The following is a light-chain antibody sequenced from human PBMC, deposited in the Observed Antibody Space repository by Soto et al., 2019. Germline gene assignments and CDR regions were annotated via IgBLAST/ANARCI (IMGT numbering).Light chain of an antibody. CDR3: MQATHWPWT. Sequence: DVVLTHSPLSLPVTLGQPASVSCSSSQGLVHPDGNTYLSWFQQRPGQSPRRLIYKASNRDSGVPDRFSGSGSGTDFTLKISRVEADDVGVYYCMQATHWPWTFGLGTKVDIK. CDR1: QGLVHPDGNTY. CDR2: KAS. J-gene: IGKJ1*01. V-gene: IGKV2-30*02.